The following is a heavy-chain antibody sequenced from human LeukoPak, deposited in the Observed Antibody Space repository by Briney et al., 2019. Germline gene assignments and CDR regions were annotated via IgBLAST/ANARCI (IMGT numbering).Heavy chain of an antibody. CDR3: ARGGYYDSSGYYYPHY. Sequence: GGSLRLSCAASGFTFSSYWMSWVRQAPGKGLEWVANIKQDGSEKYYVDSVKGRFTISRENAKNSLYLQMNSLRAGDTAVYYCARGGYYDSSGYYYPHYWGQGTLVTVSS. V-gene: IGHV3-7*01. J-gene: IGHJ4*02. D-gene: IGHD3-22*01. CDR2: IKQDGSEK. CDR1: GFTFSSYW.